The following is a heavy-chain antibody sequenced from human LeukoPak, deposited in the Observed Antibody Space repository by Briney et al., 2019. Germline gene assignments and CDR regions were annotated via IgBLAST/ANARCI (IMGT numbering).Heavy chain of an antibody. J-gene: IGHJ4*02. Sequence: ASVKVSCKASGYTFTAYYMHWVRQAPGQGLEWMGWINPKRGGTSYAQKFQGRVTMTGDTSNSTAYMELTSLTSDDTAVYFCARGGYSSSWTNFDYWGQGTLVTVSS. CDR3: ARGGYSSSWTNFDY. CDR2: INPKRGGT. CDR1: GYTFTAYY. D-gene: IGHD6-13*01. V-gene: IGHV1-2*02.